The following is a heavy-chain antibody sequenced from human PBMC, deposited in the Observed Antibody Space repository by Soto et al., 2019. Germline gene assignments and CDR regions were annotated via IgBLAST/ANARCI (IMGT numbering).Heavy chain of an antibody. J-gene: IGHJ4*02. D-gene: IGHD6-19*01. CDR3: AKYSSGWYHTFDY. CDR1: GFTFSSYA. Sequence: EVQLLESGGGLVQPGGSLRLSCAASGFTFSSYAMSWVRQAPGKGLEWVSAISGSGGSTYYADSVKGRFTISRDNSKNPLYLQMTSLRAEDTAVYYCAKYSSGWYHTFDYWGPGTLVTVSS. CDR2: ISGSGGST. V-gene: IGHV3-23*01.